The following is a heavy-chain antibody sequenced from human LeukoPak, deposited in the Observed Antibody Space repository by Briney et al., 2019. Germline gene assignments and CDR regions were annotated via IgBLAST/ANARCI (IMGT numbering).Heavy chain of an antibody. V-gene: IGHV3-21*01. CDR3: ARDAGYGDYLSFQH. D-gene: IGHD4-17*01. CDR1: GFTFSSYS. J-gene: IGHJ1*01. CDR2: ISSSSSYI. Sequence: GGSLRLSCAASGFTFSSYSMNWVHQAPGKGLEWVSSISSSSSYIYYADSVKGRFTISRDNAKNSLYLQMNSLRAEDTAVYYCARDAGYGDYLSFQHWGQGTLVTVSS.